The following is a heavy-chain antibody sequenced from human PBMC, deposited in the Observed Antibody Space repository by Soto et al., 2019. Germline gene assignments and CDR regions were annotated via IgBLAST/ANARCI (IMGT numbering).Heavy chain of an antibody. CDR2: ISTSGNTI. D-gene: IGHD3-22*01. CDR1: GFTFSSCA. J-gene: IGHJ4*02. CDR3: ARDIDYYDSSGYQDY. V-gene: IGHV3-48*03. Sequence: GAALRLSCAASGFTFSSCAMNWVRQAPGKGLEWVSYISTSGNTIHYAESLKGRFTISRENAKNSLVLQMNSLRAEDTAVYYCARDIDYYDSSGYQDYWGQGALVTVSS.